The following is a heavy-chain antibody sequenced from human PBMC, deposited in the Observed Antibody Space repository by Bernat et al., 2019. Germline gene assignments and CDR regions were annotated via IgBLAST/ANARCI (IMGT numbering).Heavy chain of an antibody. CDR3: AKDDYYYDSSGYYPIDY. V-gene: IGHV3-30*18. CDR1: GFTFSSYG. Sequence: QVQLVESGGGVVQPGRSLRLSCAASGFTFSSYGMHWVRQAPGEGLEWVAVISYDGSNKYYADSVKGRFTISRDNSKNTLYLQMNSLRAEDTAVYYCAKDDYYYDSSGYYPIDYWGQGTLVTVSS. D-gene: IGHD3-22*01. CDR2: ISYDGSNK. J-gene: IGHJ4*02.